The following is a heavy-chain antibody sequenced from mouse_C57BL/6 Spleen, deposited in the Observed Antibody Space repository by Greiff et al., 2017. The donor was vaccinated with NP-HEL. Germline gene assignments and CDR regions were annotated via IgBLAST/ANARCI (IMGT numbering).Heavy chain of an antibody. CDR2: ISYDGSN. CDR3: ARGGHYGSSHPLFDY. CDR1: GYSITSGYY. Sequence: DVQLQESGPGLVKPSQSLSLTCSVTGYSITSGYYWNWIRQFPGNKLEWMGYISYDGSNNYNPSLKNRISITRDTSKNQFFLKLNSVTTEDTATYYCARGGHYGSSHPLFDYWGQGTTLTVSS. V-gene: IGHV3-6*01. J-gene: IGHJ2*01. D-gene: IGHD1-1*01.